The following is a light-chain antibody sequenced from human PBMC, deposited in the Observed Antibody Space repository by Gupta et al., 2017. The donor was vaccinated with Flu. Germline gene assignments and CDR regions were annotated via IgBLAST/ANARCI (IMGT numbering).Light chain of an antibody. V-gene: IGKV1-5*03. Sequence: DIQMTQSPSTLSASVGDRVTVTCRASESIVGWLAWYQQKPGKAPKLLLYEASSLESGVPSRFSGSGSGTEFTLTINGLQPDDSATYYCQQYNDGRTFGQGTKVEIK. CDR2: EAS. CDR1: ESIVGW. J-gene: IGKJ1*01. CDR3: QQYNDGRT.